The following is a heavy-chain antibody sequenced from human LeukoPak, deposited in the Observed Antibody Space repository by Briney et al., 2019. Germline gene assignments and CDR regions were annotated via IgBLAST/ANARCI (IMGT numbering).Heavy chain of an antibody. D-gene: IGHD3-10*01. CDR3: ERYYSRSKRYFDL. V-gene: IGHV3-48*01. J-gene: IGHJ2*01. Sequence: GGSLRLSCAASGFTFSSYSMNWVRQAPGKGLEWVSYISSSSSTIYYADSVKGRFTISRDNAKNSLYLQMNSLRAEDTAVYYCERYYSRSKRYFDLWGRGILVTVSS. CDR2: ISSSSSTI. CDR1: GFTFSSYS.